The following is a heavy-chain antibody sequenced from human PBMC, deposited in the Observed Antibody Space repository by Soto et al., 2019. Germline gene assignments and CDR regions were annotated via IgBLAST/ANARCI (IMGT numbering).Heavy chain of an antibody. CDR1: GFTFSSYA. V-gene: IGHV3-30-3*01. Sequence: GGSLRLSCAASGFTFSSYAMHWVRQAPGKGLEWVAVISYDGSNKYYADSVKGRFTISRDNSKNTLYLQMNSLRAEDTAVYYCARGEEYSSRPYFDYWGQGTLVTVSS. J-gene: IGHJ4*02. D-gene: IGHD6-13*01. CDR3: ARGEEYSSRPYFDY. CDR2: ISYDGSNK.